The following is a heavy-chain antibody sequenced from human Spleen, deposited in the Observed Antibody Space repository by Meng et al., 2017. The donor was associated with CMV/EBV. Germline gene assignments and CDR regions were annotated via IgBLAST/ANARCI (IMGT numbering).Heavy chain of an antibody. D-gene: IGHD2-2*01. Sequence: SVKVSCKASGYTFTSYGISWVRQAPGQGLEWMGGIIPIFGTANYAQKFQGRVTITTDESTSTAYMELSSLRSEDTAVYYCARQTGYCSSTSCYDYYYYYGMDVWGQGTTVTVSS. V-gene: IGHV1-69*05. J-gene: IGHJ6*02. CDR1: GYTFTSYG. CDR3: ARQTGYCSSTSCYDYYYYYGMDV. CDR2: IIPIFGTA.